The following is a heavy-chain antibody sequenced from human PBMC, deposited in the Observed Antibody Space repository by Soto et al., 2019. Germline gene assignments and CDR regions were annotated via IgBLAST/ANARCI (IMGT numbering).Heavy chain of an antibody. V-gene: IGHV2-5*02. Sequence: QITLKESGPTLVKPTQTLTLTCTFSGFSLSTSGVGVGWIRQPPGKALEWLALIYWDDDKRYSPSLKRRLTITKDTSKNQLVLTMTNMDPVDTATYYCAHVYGGYDNVDYWGQGTLVTVSS. D-gene: IGHD5-12*01. CDR1: GFSLSTSGVG. CDR3: AHVYGGYDNVDY. CDR2: IYWDDDK. J-gene: IGHJ4*02.